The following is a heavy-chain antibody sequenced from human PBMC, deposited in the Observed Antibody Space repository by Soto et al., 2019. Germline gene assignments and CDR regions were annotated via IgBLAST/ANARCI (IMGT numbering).Heavy chain of an antibody. J-gene: IGHJ6*02. D-gene: IGHD6-6*01. V-gene: IGHV3-23*01. Sequence: EVQLLESGGGLVQPGGSLRLSCAASGFTFSSYAMSWVRQAPGKGLEWVSAISGSGGSTYYADSVKGRFTISRDDSKNTLYLQMNSLRAEDTAVYYCAKGDSSSPARDYYYGMAVWGQGTTVTVSS. CDR1: GFTFSSYA. CDR2: ISGSGGST. CDR3: AKGDSSSPARDYYYGMAV.